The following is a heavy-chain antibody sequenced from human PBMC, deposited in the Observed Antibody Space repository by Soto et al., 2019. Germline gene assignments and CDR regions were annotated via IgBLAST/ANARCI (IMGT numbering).Heavy chain of an antibody. CDR3: ARSQSDTAMVYLSYYYYGMDV. J-gene: IGHJ6*02. CDR1: GYTFTSYY. V-gene: IGHV1-46*01. Sequence: ASVKVSCKASGYTFTSYYMHWVRQAPGQGLEWMGIINPSGGSTSYAQKFQGRVTMTRDTSTSTVYMELSSLRSEDTAVYYCARSQSDTAMVYLSYYYYGMDVWGQGTTVTVSS. D-gene: IGHD5-18*01. CDR2: INPSGGST.